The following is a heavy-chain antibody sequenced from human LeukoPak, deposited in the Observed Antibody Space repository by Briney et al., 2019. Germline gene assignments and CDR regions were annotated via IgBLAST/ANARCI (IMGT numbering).Heavy chain of an antibody. J-gene: IGHJ4*02. Sequence: PSETLSLTCAVSGGAFSNYFWTWIRQPPGKGLEWIAEINDSGTTNSNSSLRSRVAISLDTSKNQFSLRLTSVTAADTAVYYCARGQYCSTTTCYSARRYFDFWGQGTLVTVSS. D-gene: IGHD2-2*01. CDR2: INDSGTT. CDR3: ARGQYCSTTTCYSARRYFDF. CDR1: GGAFSNYF. V-gene: IGHV4-34*01.